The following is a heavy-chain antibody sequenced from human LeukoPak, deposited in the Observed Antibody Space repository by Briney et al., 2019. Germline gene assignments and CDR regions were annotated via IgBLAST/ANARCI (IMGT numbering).Heavy chain of an antibody. Sequence: SETLSLTCAVYGGSFSGYYWSWIRQPPGKGLEWIGEINHSGSTNYNPSLKSRVTMSVDTSKNQFSLKLTSVTAADTAVYYCARANSYDSSGHYYEFGYWGQGTLVTVSS. CDR1: GGSFSGYY. CDR3: ARANSYDSSGHYYEFGY. CDR2: INHSGST. V-gene: IGHV4-34*01. D-gene: IGHD3-22*01. J-gene: IGHJ4*02.